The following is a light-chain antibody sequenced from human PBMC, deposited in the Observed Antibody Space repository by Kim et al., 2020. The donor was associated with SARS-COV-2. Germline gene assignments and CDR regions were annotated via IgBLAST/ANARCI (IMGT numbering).Light chain of an antibody. CDR3: ASYTTSNTLAI. CDR1: SGDIGAYNY. J-gene: IGLJ2*01. Sequence: ALTQPASVSGSPGQSITISCTGTSGDIGAYNYVSWYQQHPGKSPKLIIFDVTNRPSGVSNRFSASKSGNTASLTISGLQAEDEADYFCASYTTSNTLAIFGGGTQLTVL. V-gene: IGLV2-14*03. CDR2: DVT.